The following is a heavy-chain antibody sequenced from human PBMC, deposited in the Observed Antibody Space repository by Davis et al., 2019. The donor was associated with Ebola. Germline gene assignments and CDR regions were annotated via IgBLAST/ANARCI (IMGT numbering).Heavy chain of an antibody. V-gene: IGHV4-39*01. CDR3: ARSSGAVDP. Sequence: MPSETLSLTCTVSGGSISSSSYYWGWIRQPPGKGLEWIGSIYYSGSTYYNPSLKSRVTISVDTSKNQFSLKLSSVTAADTAVYYCARSSGAVDPWGQGTLVTVSS. J-gene: IGHJ5*02. CDR1: GGSISSSSYY. D-gene: IGHD6-19*01. CDR2: IYYSGST.